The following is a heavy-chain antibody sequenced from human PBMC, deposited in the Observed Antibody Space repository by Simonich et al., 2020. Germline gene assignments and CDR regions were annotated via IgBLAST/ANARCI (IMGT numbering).Heavy chain of an antibody. Sequence: QVQLQQWGAGLLKPSETLSLTCAVYGGSFSGYYWSWIRQPPGKGLEGIGEINHSGSTNNHPYLKSRVTISGDTSKNQVSLKLSSGTAADTAVYDCARGKGWKNAFDIWGQGTMVTVSS. V-gene: IGHV4-34*01. J-gene: IGHJ3*02. CDR1: GGSFSGYY. D-gene: IGHD1-1*01. CDR3: ARGKGWKNAFDI. CDR2: INHSGST.